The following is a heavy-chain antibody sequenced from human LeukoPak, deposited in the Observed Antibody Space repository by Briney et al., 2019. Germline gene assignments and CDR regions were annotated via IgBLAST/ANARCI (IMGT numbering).Heavy chain of an antibody. CDR2: ISYDGSNE. J-gene: IGHJ4*02. D-gene: IGHD4-17*01. Sequence: GGSLRLSCAASGFTFSSYVMHWVRQAPGKGLEWVAIISYDGSNEYYADSVKGRFTISRDNSKNTLYLQMNSLRAADTAVYYCAKGRYHLATVTLLDYWGQGTLVTVSS. CDR1: GFTFSSYV. CDR3: AKGRYHLATVTLLDY. V-gene: IGHV3-30*04.